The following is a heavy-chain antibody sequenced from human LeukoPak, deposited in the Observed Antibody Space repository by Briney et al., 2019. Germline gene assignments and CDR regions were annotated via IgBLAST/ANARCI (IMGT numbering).Heavy chain of an antibody. D-gene: IGHD6-13*01. CDR2: ISSSGSTI. CDR3: ARDLGSSWQLLINYYGMDV. V-gene: IGHV3-48*03. J-gene: IGHJ6*02. CDR1: GFTFSSYE. Sequence: GSLRLSCAASGFTFSSYEMNWVRQAPGKGLEWVSYISSSGSTIYYADSVKGRFTISRDNAKNSLYLQMNSLRAEDTAVYYCARDLGSSWQLLINYYGMDVWGQGTTVTVSS.